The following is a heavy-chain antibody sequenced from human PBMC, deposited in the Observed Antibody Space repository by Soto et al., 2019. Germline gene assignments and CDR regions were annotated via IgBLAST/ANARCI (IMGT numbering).Heavy chain of an antibody. J-gene: IGHJ5*02. CDR2: INPSGGST. D-gene: IGHD3-10*01. V-gene: IGHV1-46*01. CDR3: ARQRVRGGSWFDP. CDR1: GYTFTSYY. Sequence: QVQLVQSGAEVKKPGASVKVSCKASGYTFTSYYMHWVRQAPGQGLEWMGIINPSGGSTSYAQKFEGRVTMHRDTSTSTVYMELSSLRSEDTAVYYCARQRVRGGSWFDPWGQGALVTVSS.